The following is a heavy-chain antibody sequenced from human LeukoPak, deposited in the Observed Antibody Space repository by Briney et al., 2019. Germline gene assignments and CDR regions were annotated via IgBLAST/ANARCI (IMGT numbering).Heavy chain of an antibody. J-gene: IGHJ4*02. CDR1: GFTFNNAW. V-gene: IGHV3-30-3*01. Sequence: GGSLRLSCAASGFTFNNAWMSWVRQAPGKGLEWVAVISYDGSNKYYADSVKGRFTISRDNSKNTLYLQMNSLRAEDTAVYYCARDQVPYSSSSGWSDYWGQGTLVTVSS. D-gene: IGHD6-13*01. CDR3: ARDQVPYSSSSGWSDY. CDR2: ISYDGSNK.